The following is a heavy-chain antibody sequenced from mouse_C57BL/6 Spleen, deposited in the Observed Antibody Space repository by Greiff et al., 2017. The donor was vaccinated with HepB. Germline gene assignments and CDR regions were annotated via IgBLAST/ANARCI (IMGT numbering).Heavy chain of an antibody. CDR3: ARSQTGTVDY. Sequence: QVQLQQSGPELVKPGASVKISCKASGYAFSSFWMNWVKQRPGKGLEWIGRIYPGDGDTKYNGKFKGKATLTADKSSSTAYMQLNSLTSEDSAVYFCARSQTGTVDYWGQGTTLTVSS. J-gene: IGHJ2*01. CDR1: GYAFSSFW. D-gene: IGHD4-1*01. V-gene: IGHV1-82*01. CDR2: IYPGDGDT.